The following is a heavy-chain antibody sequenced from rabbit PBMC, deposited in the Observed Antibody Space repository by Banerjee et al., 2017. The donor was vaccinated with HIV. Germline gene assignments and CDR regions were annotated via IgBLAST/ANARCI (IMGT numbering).Heavy chain of an antibody. Sequence: QEQLEESGGGLVKPEGSLTLTCTASGFSFSSSYWICWVRQAPGKGLEWLGYIDPVFGSTYYASWVNGRFTISRTSSTTMTLQMTSLTAADTATYFCARDAGGDGYSNDLWGQGTLVTVS. CDR3: ARDAGGDGYSNDL. D-gene: IGHD7-1*01. J-gene: IGHJ3*01. CDR1: GFSFSSSYW. V-gene: IGHV1S45*01. CDR2: IDPVFGST.